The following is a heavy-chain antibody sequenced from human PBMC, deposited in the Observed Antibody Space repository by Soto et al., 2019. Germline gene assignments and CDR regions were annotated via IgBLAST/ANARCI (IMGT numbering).Heavy chain of an antibody. CDR1: GFTFSSYG. V-gene: IGHV3-30*18. Sequence: PGGSLRLSCAASGFTFSSYGMHWVRQAPGKGLEWVAVISYDGSNKYYADSVKGRFTISRDNSKNTLYLQMNSLRAEDTAVYYCAKDREYSSSWASRYYGMDVWGQGTTVTVSS. D-gene: IGHD6-13*01. CDR2: ISYDGSNK. CDR3: AKDREYSSSWASRYYGMDV. J-gene: IGHJ6*02.